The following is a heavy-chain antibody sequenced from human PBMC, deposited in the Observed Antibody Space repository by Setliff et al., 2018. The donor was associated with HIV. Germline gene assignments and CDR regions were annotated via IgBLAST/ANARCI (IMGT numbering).Heavy chain of an antibody. CDR1: GGSFSGYC. CDR3: ARVSCSSWYSIPRYYYYSMDV. D-gene: IGHD6-13*01. J-gene: IGHJ6*03. Sequence: PSETLSLTCAVYGGSFSGYCWSWIRQPPGKGLEWIGEIQHSGRINYNPSLRSRVTTSVDTSKNQFSLRLRSVTAADTAVYYCARVSCSSWYSIPRYYYYSMDVWGDGTTGTVS. CDR2: IQHSGRI. V-gene: IGHV4-34*01.